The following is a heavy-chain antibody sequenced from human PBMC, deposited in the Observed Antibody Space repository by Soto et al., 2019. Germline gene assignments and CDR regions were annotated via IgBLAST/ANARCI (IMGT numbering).Heavy chain of an antibody. J-gene: IGHJ3*02. CDR2: IYYSGST. CDR3: ARYTGGGADAFDI. Sequence: SETLSLTCTVSGGSISSGDYYWSWIRQPPGKGLEWIGYIYYSGSTYYNPSLKSRVTISVDTSKNPFSLKLSSVTAADTVVDYGARYTGGGADAFDIWGQGTMVTVSS. V-gene: IGHV4-30-4*01. D-gene: IGHD2-2*02. CDR1: GGSISSGDYY.